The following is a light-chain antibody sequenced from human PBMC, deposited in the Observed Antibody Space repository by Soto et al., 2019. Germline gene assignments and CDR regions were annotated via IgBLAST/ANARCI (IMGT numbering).Light chain of an antibody. CDR1: QSIRTY. V-gene: IGKV3-11*01. J-gene: IGKJ1*01. CDR3: QQRCDVWT. Sequence: IVLTQSPATLSLSPGERATLSCRASQSIRTYLAWYQQKPGQAPRLLIYHATNRATGIPTRVSGSGSGTDFTLTISGLEPEYSALYYFQQRCDVWTFGQGTKVEI. CDR2: HAT.